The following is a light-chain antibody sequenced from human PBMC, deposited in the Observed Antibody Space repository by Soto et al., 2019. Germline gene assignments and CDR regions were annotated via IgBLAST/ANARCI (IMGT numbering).Light chain of an antibody. CDR3: LSYDSSLRGSVV. CDR2: GNS. J-gene: IGLJ2*01. Sequence: QSVLTQPPSVSGAPGQRVTISCTGSSSNIGAGYDVHWYQQLPGTAPKLLIYGNSNRPSGVPDRFSGSKSGTSASMAITGRQAEYEADYYCLSYDSSLRGSVVFGGGTKLTVL. V-gene: IGLV1-40*01. CDR1: SSNIGAGYD.